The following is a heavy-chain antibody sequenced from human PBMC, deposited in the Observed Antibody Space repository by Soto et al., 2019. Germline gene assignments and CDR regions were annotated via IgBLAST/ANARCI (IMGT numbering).Heavy chain of an antibody. V-gene: IGHV4-30-4*01. Sequence: PSETLSLTCTVSGGSIRSSDYYWTWIRQPPGKGLEWIGYIYYSGSANYNPSLKSRVTISVDTSKNQFSLKLSSVTAADTAVYYCARGAYGDYAAYYYGMDVWGQGTTVTVSS. D-gene: IGHD4-17*01. CDR1: GGSIRSSDYY. J-gene: IGHJ6*02. CDR2: IYYSGSA. CDR3: ARGAYGDYAAYYYGMDV.